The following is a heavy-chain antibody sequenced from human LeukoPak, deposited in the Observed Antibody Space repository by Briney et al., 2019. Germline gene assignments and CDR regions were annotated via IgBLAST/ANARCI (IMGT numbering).Heavy chain of an antibody. V-gene: IGHV3-23*01. Sequence: GGSLRLSCAASGFTFSSFAMSWVRQAPGKGLERVSSISFNGDSTYSADSVRGRFTISRDNSKNTLHLQMNSLRVEDTAIYYCAKDRGFYGSGSCFDSWGQGTLVTVSS. CDR1: GFTFSSFA. D-gene: IGHD3-10*01. CDR2: ISFNGDST. CDR3: AKDRGFYGSGSCFDS. J-gene: IGHJ4*02.